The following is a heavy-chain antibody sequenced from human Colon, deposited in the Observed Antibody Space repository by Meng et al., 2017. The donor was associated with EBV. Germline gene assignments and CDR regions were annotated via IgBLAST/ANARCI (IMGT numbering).Heavy chain of an antibody. CDR2: IYHSGST. Sequence: QVRLQESGPGLVKPSETLSLTCAVSGGSISCVYWWTWVRQSPGKGLEWIGEIYHSGSTNYNPSLKSRLNISIDTSKNQFSLRLTSVTAADTAVYYCARGGGSFRFQFWGLGTLVTVSS. CDR1: GGSISCVYW. V-gene: IGHV4-4*02. D-gene: IGHD2-15*01. J-gene: IGHJ4*02. CDR3: ARGGGSFRFQF.